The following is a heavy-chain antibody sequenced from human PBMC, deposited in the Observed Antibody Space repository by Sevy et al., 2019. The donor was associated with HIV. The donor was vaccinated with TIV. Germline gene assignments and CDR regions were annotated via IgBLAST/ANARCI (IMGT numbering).Heavy chain of an antibody. D-gene: IGHD4-17*01. CDR2: ISGSDGTI. V-gene: IGHV3-11*01. Sequence: GGSLRLSCAASGFTLSDYYMSWIRQAPGKGLEWLAYISGSDGTIYYADSVKGRFTISRDNAKNSLYLQMNSLRAEDTAVYYCARDHVKDGDLGDYYYFAMDVWGQGSTVTVSS. J-gene: IGHJ6*02. CDR1: GFTLSDYY. CDR3: ARDHVKDGDLGDYYYFAMDV.